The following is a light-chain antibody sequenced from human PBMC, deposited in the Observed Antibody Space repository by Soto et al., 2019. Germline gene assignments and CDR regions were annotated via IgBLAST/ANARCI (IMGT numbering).Light chain of an antibody. CDR2: DVS. CDR3: SSYTSNNFVI. J-gene: IGLJ2*01. CDR1: SSDIGDYNY. Sequence: QSALTQPASVSGSPGQSITISCTGSSSDIGDYNYVSWYKQHPGKAPKLMIYDVSNRPSGVSNRFSGSKSGNTASLTISGLQAEDEADYYCSSYTSNNFVIFSGGTKVTVL. V-gene: IGLV2-14*03.